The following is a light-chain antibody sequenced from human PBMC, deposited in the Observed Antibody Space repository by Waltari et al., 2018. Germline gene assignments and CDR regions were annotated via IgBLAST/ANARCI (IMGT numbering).Light chain of an antibody. Sequence: IVLTQSPGTLSLSPGDRATLSCRASQSVSSSYLGWYQQKPGQAPRRLIYAASSRATGIPDRFSGSGSETDFTLTISRLEPEDFAVYYCQQYGSSPRTFGQGTKVEIK. CDR2: AAS. V-gene: IGKV3-20*01. J-gene: IGKJ1*01. CDR1: QSVSSSY. CDR3: QQYGSSPRT.